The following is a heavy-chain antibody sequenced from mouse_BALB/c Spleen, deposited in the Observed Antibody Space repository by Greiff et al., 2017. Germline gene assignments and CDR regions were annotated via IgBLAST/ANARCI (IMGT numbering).Heavy chain of an antibody. CDR1: GYTFSSYW. D-gene: IGHD1-1*01. CDR2: ILPGSGST. Sequence: VQLQESGAELMKPGASVKISCKATGYTFSSYWIEWVKQTPGHGLEWIGEILPGSGSTNYNEKFKGKATFTADTSSNTAYMQLSSLTSEDSAVYYCAREYWYYYGSRDYAMDYWGQGTSVTVSS. J-gene: IGHJ4*01. CDR3: AREYWYYYGSRDYAMDY. V-gene: IGHV1-9*01.